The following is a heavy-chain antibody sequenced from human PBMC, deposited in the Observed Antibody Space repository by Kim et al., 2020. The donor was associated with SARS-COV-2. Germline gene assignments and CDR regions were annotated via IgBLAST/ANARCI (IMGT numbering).Heavy chain of an antibody. V-gene: IGHV4-59*08. D-gene: IGHD5-18*01. CDR3: ARQDTAMVGTFDY. Sequence: YNPSLKSRVTISVDTSKNQFSLKLSSVTAADTAVYYCARQDTAMVGTFDYWGQGTLVTFSS. J-gene: IGHJ4*02.